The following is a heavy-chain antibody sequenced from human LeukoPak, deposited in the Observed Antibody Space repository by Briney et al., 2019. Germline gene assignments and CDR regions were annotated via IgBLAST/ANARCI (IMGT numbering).Heavy chain of an antibody. CDR2: ISGSGGST. Sequence: GGSLRLSCAASGFTFSSYAMSWVRQAPGKGLEWVSAISGSGGSTYYADSVKGRFTISRDNSKNTLYLQMNSLRAEDTAVYYCAKDLTHYYGSGSYYYYGMDVWGQGTTVTVSS. J-gene: IGHJ6*02. CDR3: AKDLTHYYGSGSYYYYGMDV. V-gene: IGHV3-23*01. D-gene: IGHD3-10*01. CDR1: GFTFSSYA.